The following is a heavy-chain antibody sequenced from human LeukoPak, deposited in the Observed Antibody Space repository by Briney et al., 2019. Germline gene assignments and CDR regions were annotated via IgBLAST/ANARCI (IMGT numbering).Heavy chain of an antibody. D-gene: IGHD6-19*01. V-gene: IGHV3-33*02. CDR1: ALIISSYG. CDR2: IWYDGSIK. CDR3: ARGGAVAGTGGLDY. Sequence: LRLSCAASALIISSYGMHWVRQPPRKGLLWVAAIWYDGSIKNYEDSVKGRFTISRDNSTNTPFLQMNSLIAEDTAVYYCARGGAVAGTGGLDYWGQGTLVTVSS. J-gene: IGHJ4*02.